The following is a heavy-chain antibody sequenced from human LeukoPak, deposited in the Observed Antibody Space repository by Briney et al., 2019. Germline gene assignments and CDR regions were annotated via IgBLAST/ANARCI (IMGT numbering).Heavy chain of an antibody. CDR3: ARGSHLDY. V-gene: IGHV1-2*02. CDR2: INPNSGVT. CDR1: GYTFTAYY. J-gene: IGHJ4*02. Sequence: ASLKDSCKASGYTFTAYYMHWVRQAPGQRLEWMGWINPNSGVTDYAQKFQGRVTMTRDTSITTAYMKLSRLRSDDTDVYYCARGSHLDYWGQGTLVTVSS.